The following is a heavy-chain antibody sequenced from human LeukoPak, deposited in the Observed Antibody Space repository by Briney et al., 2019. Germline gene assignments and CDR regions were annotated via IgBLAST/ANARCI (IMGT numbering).Heavy chain of an antibody. CDR2: IRSKIYGGTT. CDR3: TRDQYSSGWYDILFDY. CDR1: GFTFGDYA. J-gene: IGHJ4*02. Sequence: GGSLRLSCTASGFTFGDYAMSWFRQAPGKGLEWVGFIRSKIYGGTTEYAASVKGRFTISRDDSKSIAYLQMNSLKTEDTAVYYCTRDQYSSGWYDILFDYWGQGTLATVSS. D-gene: IGHD6-19*01. V-gene: IGHV3-49*03.